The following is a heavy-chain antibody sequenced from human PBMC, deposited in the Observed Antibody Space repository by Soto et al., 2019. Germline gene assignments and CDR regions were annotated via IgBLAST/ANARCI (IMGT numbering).Heavy chain of an antibody. CDR1: GFTFSSYS. D-gene: IGHD3-10*01. CDR2: ISSSSSTI. V-gene: IGHV3-48*02. J-gene: IGHJ3*02. Sequence: GGSLRLSCAASGFTFSSYSMNWVRQAPGKGLEWVSYISSSSSTIYYADSVKGRFTISRDNAKNSLYLQMNSLRDEDTAVYYCARDPQYYYGSGSYYSNAFDIWGQGTMVTVSS. CDR3: ARDPQYYYGSGSYYSNAFDI.